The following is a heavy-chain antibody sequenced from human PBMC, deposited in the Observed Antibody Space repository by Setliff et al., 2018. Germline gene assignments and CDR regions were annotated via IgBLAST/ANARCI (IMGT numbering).Heavy chain of an antibody. D-gene: IGHD6-6*01. CDR3: ALEYSNSSPTVYYYMDV. Sequence: SVKVSCKASGCTFTSYDINWVRQAPGQGLEWMGRIIPLFETTNYVEKFQGRVTITADKSTSTAYMELSRLTSEDTAVYYCALEYSNSSPTVYYYMDVWGKGTTVTVSS. CDR1: GCTFTSYD. J-gene: IGHJ6*03. V-gene: IGHV1-69*06. CDR2: IIPLFETT.